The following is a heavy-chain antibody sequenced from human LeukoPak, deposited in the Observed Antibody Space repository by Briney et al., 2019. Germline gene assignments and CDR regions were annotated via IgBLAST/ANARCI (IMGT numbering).Heavy chain of an antibody. D-gene: IGHD3-10*01. CDR2: ISSSSSYT. J-gene: IGHJ4*02. CDR1: GFTFSDYY. Sequence: GGSLRLSCAASGFTFSDYYMSWIRQAPGKGLEWVSYISSSSSYTNYADSVKGRFTISRDNAKNSLYLQMNSLRAEETAVYYCARTPGTYYYGSGRPEDFDYWGQGTLVTVSS. CDR3: ARTPGTYYYGSGRPEDFDY. V-gene: IGHV3-11*06.